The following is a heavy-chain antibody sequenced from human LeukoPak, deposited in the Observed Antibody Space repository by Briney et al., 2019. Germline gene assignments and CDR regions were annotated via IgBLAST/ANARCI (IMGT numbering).Heavy chain of an antibody. CDR3: ARGCDNGDYCFDY. J-gene: IGHJ4*02. V-gene: IGHV3-11*04. Sequence: GGSLRLSCAVSGFTFRDHFMTCIRQAPGKGLEWVSYISSSGTPIYYADSVKGRFTISRDNANNAMYLQMNSLRGEDTAVYYCARGCDNGDYCFDYWGQGSLVTVSS. CDR2: ISSSGTPI. D-gene: IGHD4-17*01. CDR1: GFTFRDHF.